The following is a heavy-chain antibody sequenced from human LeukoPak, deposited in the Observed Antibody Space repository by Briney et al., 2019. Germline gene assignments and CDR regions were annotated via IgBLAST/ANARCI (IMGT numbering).Heavy chain of an antibody. D-gene: IGHD2-15*01. J-gene: IGHJ4*02. Sequence: ASVKVSCKASGGTFSSYAISWVRQAPGQGLEWMGWISAYNGNTNYAQKLQGRVTMTTDTSTSTAYMELRSLRSDDTAVYYCARGYCSGGSCSVFDHWGQGTLVTVSS. CDR2: ISAYNGNT. V-gene: IGHV1-18*01. CDR1: GGTFSSYA. CDR3: ARGYCSGGSCSVFDH.